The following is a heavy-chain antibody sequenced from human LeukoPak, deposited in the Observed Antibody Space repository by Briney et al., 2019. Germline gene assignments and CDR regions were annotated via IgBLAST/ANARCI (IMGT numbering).Heavy chain of an antibody. Sequence: GGSLRLSCAASGFTFSRYAMHWVRQAPGKGLEWVASIRYDGTDKYYQDSVKGRFTISRDNSKSTLYLQMNSLRADDAALYYCASYYASGLFDYWGQGTLVAVSS. CDR1: GFTFSRYA. J-gene: IGHJ4*02. CDR2: IRYDGTDK. CDR3: ASYYASGLFDY. V-gene: IGHV3-30*02. D-gene: IGHD3-10*01.